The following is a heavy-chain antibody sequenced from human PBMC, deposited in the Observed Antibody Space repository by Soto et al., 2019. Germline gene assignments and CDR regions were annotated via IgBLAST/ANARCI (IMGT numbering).Heavy chain of an antibody. J-gene: IGHJ5*02. CDR1: GGSVSSGSYY. D-gene: IGHD3-10*01. V-gene: IGHV4-61*01. Sequence: QVQLQESGPGLVKPSETLSLTCTVSGGSVSSGSYYWSWIRQPPGKGLEWIGYIYYSGSTTYNPSLKSRVTISVDLSKDQFSLKLSSVTAADTAVYYCARGPRYGSGSTNWFDPWGQGTLVTVSS. CDR2: IYYSGST. CDR3: ARGPRYGSGSTNWFDP.